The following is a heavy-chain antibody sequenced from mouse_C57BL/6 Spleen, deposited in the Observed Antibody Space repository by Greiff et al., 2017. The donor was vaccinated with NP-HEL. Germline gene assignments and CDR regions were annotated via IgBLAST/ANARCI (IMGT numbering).Heavy chain of an antibody. CDR3: ARGGAAQAFYYAMDY. CDR2: IDPSDSET. Sequence: VQLQQPGAELVRPGSSVKLSCKASGYTFTSYWMHWVKQRPIQGLEWIGNIDPSDSETHYNQKFKDKATLTVDKSSSTAYMQLSSLTSEDSAVYYCARGGAAQAFYYAMDYWGQGTSVTVSS. CDR1: GYTFTSYW. D-gene: IGHD3-2*02. J-gene: IGHJ4*01. V-gene: IGHV1-52*01.